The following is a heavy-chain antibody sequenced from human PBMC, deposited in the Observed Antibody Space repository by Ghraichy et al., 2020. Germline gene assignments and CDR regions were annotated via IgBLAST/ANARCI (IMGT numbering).Heavy chain of an antibody. Sequence: GGSLRLSCAASGFTFSSYAMSWVRQAPGKGLEWVSAISGSGGSTYYADSVKGRFTISRDNSKNTLYLQMNSLRAENTAVYYCAKGLGVITGTTFDYWGQGTLVTVSS. V-gene: IGHV3-23*01. CDR1: GFTFSSYA. J-gene: IGHJ4*02. CDR3: AKGLGVITGTTFDY. CDR2: ISGSGGST. D-gene: IGHD1-7*01.